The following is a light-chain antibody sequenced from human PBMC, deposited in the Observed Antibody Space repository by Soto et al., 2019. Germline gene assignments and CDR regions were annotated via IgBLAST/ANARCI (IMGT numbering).Light chain of an antibody. CDR1: QSVRSSY. J-gene: IGKJ3*01. CDR3: QQFGSSPVN. CDR2: GAS. V-gene: IGKV3-20*01. Sequence: EDGLTQSPGTLSLYPGERATLSCRASQSVRSSYLTWYQQKLGQAPRLLIYGASTRATGIPDRFSGSGSGTDFTLTISRLEPEGCAVYYCQQFGSSPVNFGPGTKVDIK.